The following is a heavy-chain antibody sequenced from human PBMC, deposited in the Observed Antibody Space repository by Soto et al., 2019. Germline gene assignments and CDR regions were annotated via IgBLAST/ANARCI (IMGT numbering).Heavy chain of an antibody. CDR2: ISAYHGNT. V-gene: IGHV1-18*04. CDR1: GSTFTSYG. CDR3: ARDHSSWGPKLDV. Sequence: ASVKVSCTASGSTFTSYGISWVRQAPGQGLEWMGWISAYHGNTNYAQKLQGRVTMTTDTSTSTAYMELRSLRSDDTAVYYCARDHSSWGPKLDVWGQGTTVTV. J-gene: IGHJ6*02. D-gene: IGHD6-13*01.